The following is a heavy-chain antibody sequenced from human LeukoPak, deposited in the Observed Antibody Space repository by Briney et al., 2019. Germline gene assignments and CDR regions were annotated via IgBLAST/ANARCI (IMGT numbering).Heavy chain of an antibody. D-gene: IGHD1-14*01. Sequence: GGSLRLSCAASGFTFRSYAMSWVRQAPGKGLEWVSAISGSGGSTYYADSVKGRFTISRDNSKNTLYLQMNSLRAEDTAVYSCAKGPPNNSQGYLDYWGQGTLVTVSS. CDR2: ISGSGGST. J-gene: IGHJ4*02. CDR1: GFTFRSYA. V-gene: IGHV3-23*01. CDR3: AKGPPNNSQGYLDY.